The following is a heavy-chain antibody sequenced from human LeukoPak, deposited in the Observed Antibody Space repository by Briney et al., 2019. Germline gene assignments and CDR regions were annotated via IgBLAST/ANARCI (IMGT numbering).Heavy chain of an antibody. CDR3: ARQIYDSSGYRQSFFDY. D-gene: IGHD3-22*01. Sequence: ASVKVSCKASGYTFTSYDINWVRQATGQGLEWMGWMNPNSGNTGYAQKFQGRVTMTRNTSISTAYMELSSLRSEDTAVYYCARQIYDSSGYRQSFFDYWGQGTLVTVSS. J-gene: IGHJ4*02. CDR1: GYTFTSYD. CDR2: MNPNSGNT. V-gene: IGHV1-8*01.